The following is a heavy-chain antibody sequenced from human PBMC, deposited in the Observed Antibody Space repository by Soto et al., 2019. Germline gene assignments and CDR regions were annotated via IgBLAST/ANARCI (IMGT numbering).Heavy chain of an antibody. CDR1: GFTFSSYG. J-gene: IGHJ6*02. Sequence: QVQLVESGGGVVQPGRSLRLSCAASGFTFSSYGMHWVRQAPGKGLEWVAVIWYDGSNKYYADSVKGRFTISRDNSKNTLYLQMNSLRAEDTAVYYCARVYIAAPLHTYYYYGMDVWGQGTTVTVSS. CDR2: IWYDGSNK. V-gene: IGHV3-33*01. D-gene: IGHD6-6*01. CDR3: ARVYIAAPLHTYYYYGMDV.